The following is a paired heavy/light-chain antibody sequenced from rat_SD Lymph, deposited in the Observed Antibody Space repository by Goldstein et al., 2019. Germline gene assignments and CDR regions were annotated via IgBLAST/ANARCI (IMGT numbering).Light chain of an antibody. V-gene: IGKV1S7*01. CDR3: CQGSYSPLT. J-gene: IGKJ5*01. CDR1: QSLKYSDGKTY. CDR2: QVS. Sequence: DIVMTQTPLSLSVAIGQSASISCKSSQSLKYSDGKTYLNWVFQSPGQSPKRLIYQVSKLDSGVPDRFSGTGSETDFTLKISRVEAEDLGVYYCCQGSYSPLTFGSGTKLEIK.
Heavy chain of an antibody. Sequence: QVQLKESGPGLVQPSETLSLTCTVSGFSLTSYSVSWVRQPSGKGPEWMGRMWYDGDTAYNSALKSRLSISRDTSKNQVFLKMNSLQTDDTGTYYCTRDDYGLLDYWGQGVMVTVSS. CDR3: TRDDYGLLDY. J-gene: IGHJ2*01. CDR2: MWYDGDT. D-gene: IGHD1-6*01. CDR1: GFSLTSYS. V-gene: IGHV2-63*01.